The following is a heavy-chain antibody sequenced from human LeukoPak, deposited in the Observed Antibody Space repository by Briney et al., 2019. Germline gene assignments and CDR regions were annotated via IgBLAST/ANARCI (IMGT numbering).Heavy chain of an antibody. D-gene: IGHD2-15*01. CDR3: ASVGYCSGGSCPLYYYYGMDV. J-gene: IGHJ6*02. CDR1: GFTFSDYY. V-gene: IGHV3-11*03. Sequence: PGGSLRLSCAASGFTFSDYYMSWIRQAPGKGLEWVSYISSSSSYTNYADSVEGRFTISRDNAKNSLYLQMNSLRAEDTAVYYCASVGYCSGGSCPLYYYYGMDVWGQGTTVTVSS. CDR2: ISSSSSYT.